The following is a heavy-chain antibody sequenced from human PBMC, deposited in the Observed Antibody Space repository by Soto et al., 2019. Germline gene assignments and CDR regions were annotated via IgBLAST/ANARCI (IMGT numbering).Heavy chain of an antibody. CDR2: IWYDGSNK. CDR1: GFTFSSYG. D-gene: IGHD6-19*01. CDR3: ARAGSSGRFDY. V-gene: IGHV3-33*01. J-gene: IGHJ4*02. Sequence: QVQLVESGGGVVQPGRSLRLSCAASGFTFSSYGMHWVRQAPGKGLEWVAVIWYDGSNKYYADSVKGRFTISRDNSKNTLYLQMNSLRAEDTAVYYCARAGSSGRFDYGGQGTLVTVSS.